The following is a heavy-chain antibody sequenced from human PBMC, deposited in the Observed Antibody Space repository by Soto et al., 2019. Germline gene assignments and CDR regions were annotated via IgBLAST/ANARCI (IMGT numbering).Heavy chain of an antibody. CDR3: AAVGGPGTFNSMDV. J-gene: IGHJ6*02. Sequence: SVKVSCKASGCTFSSYAISWVRQAPGQGREWMGGIIPIFGNTNYAQKFQERVTITRDMSTSTAYMELSSLRSEDTAVYYCAAVGGPGTFNSMDVWGQGTTVTVSS. V-gene: IGHV1-69*05. CDR2: IIPIFGNT. D-gene: IGHD1-26*01. CDR1: GCTFSSYA.